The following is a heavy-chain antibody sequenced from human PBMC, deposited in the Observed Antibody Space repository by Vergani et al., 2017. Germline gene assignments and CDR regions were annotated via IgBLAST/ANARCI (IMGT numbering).Heavy chain of an antibody. V-gene: IGHV3-23*01. CDR1: GFTFGSHA. Sequence: EVQLLESGGDLVQPGGSLRLSCAASGFTFGSHAMSWVRQGHGQGLEWVSSIKNTGDSTHYADSVKGRFTISRDNSKNTLYLQMNSLRVEDTAVYYCGRGSDNYNWGQGTLVTVSS. J-gene: IGHJ4*02. D-gene: IGHD5-24*01. CDR3: GRGSDNYN. CDR2: IKNTGDST.